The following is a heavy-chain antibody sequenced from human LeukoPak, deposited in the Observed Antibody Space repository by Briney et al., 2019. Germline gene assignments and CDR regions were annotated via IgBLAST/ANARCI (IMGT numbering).Heavy chain of an antibody. V-gene: IGHV1-2*02. CDR3: ARSPKTYSSGHPFDY. J-gene: IGHJ4*02. D-gene: IGHD6-19*01. CDR1: GYTFTGYY. CDR2: INPNSGGT. Sequence: ASVKVSCKASGYTFTGYYMHWVRQAPGRGLEWMGWINPNSGGTNYAQKFQGRVTMTRDTSISTAYMELSRLRSDDTAVYYCARSPKTYSSGHPFDYWGQGTLVTVSS.